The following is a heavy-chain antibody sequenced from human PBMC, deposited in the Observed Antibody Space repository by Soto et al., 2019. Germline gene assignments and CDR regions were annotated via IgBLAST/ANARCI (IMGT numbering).Heavy chain of an antibody. CDR2: INPSGGST. J-gene: IGHJ4*02. Sequence: ASVKVSCKASGYTFTSYYMHWVRQAPGQGLEWIGIINPSGGSTSYAQKFQGRVTMTRDTSTSTVYMELSSLRSEDTAVYYCARDQLRWGELSLYASLYYFAYWSQGTLVTVSS. V-gene: IGHV1-46*01. D-gene: IGHD3-16*02. CDR3: ARDQLRWGELSLYASLYYFAY. CDR1: GYTFTSYY.